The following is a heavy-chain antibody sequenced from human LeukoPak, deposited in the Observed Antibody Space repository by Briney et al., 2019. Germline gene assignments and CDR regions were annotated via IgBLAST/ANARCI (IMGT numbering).Heavy chain of an antibody. CDR1: GYTFTSYG. Sequence: GASVKVSCKASGYTFTSYGISWVRQAPGQGLEWMGWISAYNGNTNYAQKLQGRVTMTTDTSTSTAYMELRSLRSDDTAVYYCARRRVVRGGDYGRDVWGQGTTVTVSS. D-gene: IGHD2-2*01. CDR2: ISAYNGNT. J-gene: IGHJ6*02. CDR3: ARRRVVRGGDYGRDV. V-gene: IGHV1-18*01.